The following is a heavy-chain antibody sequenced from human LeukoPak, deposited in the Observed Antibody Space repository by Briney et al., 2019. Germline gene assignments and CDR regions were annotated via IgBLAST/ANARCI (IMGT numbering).Heavy chain of an antibody. Sequence: PGGSLRLSCAASGFTFSSYWMSWVRQAPGKGLEWVASIKQDGSEEYYVDSVKGRFTISRDNAKNSLYLQMNSLRAEDTAVYYCARESKAGTEFDYWGQGTLVTVSS. CDR1: GFTFSSYW. CDR3: ARESKAGTEFDY. D-gene: IGHD6-13*01. J-gene: IGHJ4*02. V-gene: IGHV3-7*03. CDR2: IKQDGSEE.